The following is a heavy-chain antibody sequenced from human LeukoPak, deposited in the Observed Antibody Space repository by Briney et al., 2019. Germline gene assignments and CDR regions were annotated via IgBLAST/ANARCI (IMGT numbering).Heavy chain of an antibody. J-gene: IGHJ4*02. D-gene: IGHD3-16*01. V-gene: IGHV3-21*01. CDR2: ISSSSSHI. CDR3: ARAMSTFGGVRNYFDS. CDR1: GYTFSSYS. Sequence: PGGSLRLSCAASGYTFSSYSMNWVRQAPGKGLEWVSSISSSSSHIYYGDSLKGRFTISRDNAKNSLYLQMNSLRAEDTAVYYCARAMSTFGGVRNYFDSWGQGTLVTVSS.